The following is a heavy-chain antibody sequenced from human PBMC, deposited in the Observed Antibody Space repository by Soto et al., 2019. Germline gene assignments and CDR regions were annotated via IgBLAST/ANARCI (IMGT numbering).Heavy chain of an antibody. CDR3: ARSIDP. CDR1: VGSFSGYY. Sequence: PSETLSITCAVYVGSFSGYYWSWIRQHPGKGLEWIGYISYSGSTYYNPSLKSRVTISVDTSKNQFSLKLSFVTAADTAVYYCARSIDPWGQGTLVTVSS. J-gene: IGHJ5*02. CDR2: ISYSGST. V-gene: IGHV4-34*09.